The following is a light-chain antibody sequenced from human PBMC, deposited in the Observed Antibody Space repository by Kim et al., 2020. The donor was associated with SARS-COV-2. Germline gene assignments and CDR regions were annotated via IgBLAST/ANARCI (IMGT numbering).Light chain of an antibody. CDR1: SGSIASNY. CDR3: QSYDSSNPVV. J-gene: IGLJ2*01. CDR2: ENN. V-gene: IGLV6-57*04. Sequence: LTQPHSVSESPGKTVTISCTRSSGSIASNYVHWYQHRPGSAPTTVICENNQRPSGVPDRFSGSIDSSSNSASLTISGLKTEDEADYYCQSYDSSNPVVFGGGTQLTVL.